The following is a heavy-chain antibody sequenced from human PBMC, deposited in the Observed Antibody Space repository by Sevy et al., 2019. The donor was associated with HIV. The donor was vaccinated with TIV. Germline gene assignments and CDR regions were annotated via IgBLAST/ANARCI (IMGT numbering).Heavy chain of an antibody. V-gene: IGHV3-7*04. Sequence: GGSLRLSCTASGFTFSSYWMSWVRQAPGKGLEWVANIKQDGSEKYYVDSVKGRFTNSRYNAKNSLYLQMNSLRAEDTAVYYCARATYTSGWYETGYWGQGTLVTVS. CDR1: GFTFSSYW. D-gene: IGHD6-19*01. CDR3: ARATYTSGWYETGY. J-gene: IGHJ4*02. CDR2: IKQDGSEK.